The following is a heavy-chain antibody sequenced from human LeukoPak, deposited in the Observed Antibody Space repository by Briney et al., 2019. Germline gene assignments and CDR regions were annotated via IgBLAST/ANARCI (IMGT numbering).Heavy chain of an antibody. J-gene: IGHJ5*02. Sequence: PSETLSLTCTVSGYSISSGYYWGWIRQPPGKGLEWIGSIYHSGSTYYNPSLKSRVTISVDTSKNQFSLKLSSVTAADTAVYYCARGYGSGSPSSWGQGTLVTVSS. CDR2: IYHSGST. CDR1: GYSISSGYY. D-gene: IGHD3-10*01. V-gene: IGHV4-38-2*02. CDR3: ARGYGSGSPSS.